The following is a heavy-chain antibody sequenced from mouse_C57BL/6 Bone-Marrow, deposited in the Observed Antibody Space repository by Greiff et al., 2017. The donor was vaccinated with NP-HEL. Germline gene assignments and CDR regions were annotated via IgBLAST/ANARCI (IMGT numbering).Heavy chain of an antibody. CDR2: ISDGGSYT. D-gene: IGHD2-12*01. V-gene: IGHV5-4*01. Sequence: EVQGVESGGGLVKPGGSLKLSCAASGFTFSSYAMSWVRQTQEKRLEWVATISDGGSYTYYPDNVKGRFTISRNNAKKNLNLQMCHLKAEDTAMKYCAKGSICSNDPYWGQGTLVTVSA. CDR3: AKGSICSNDPY. J-gene: IGHJ3*01. CDR1: GFTFSSYA.